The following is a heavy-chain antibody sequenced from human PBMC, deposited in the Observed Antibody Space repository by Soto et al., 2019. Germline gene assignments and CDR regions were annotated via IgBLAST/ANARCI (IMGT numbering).Heavy chain of an antibody. CDR1: GYTISSYD. CDR2: MSPDSGDT. CDR3: ARDIMAP. V-gene: IGHV1-8*01. D-gene: IGHD5-12*01. Sequence: QVQLVQSGAEVKKPGASVKVSCKASGYTISSYDINWVRQATGQGLEWMGWMSPDSGDTGYAPSFQGRVAMTRNISINTAYLELSSLTPEDTGVYYCARDIMAPWGQGNLVTVSS. J-gene: IGHJ5*02.